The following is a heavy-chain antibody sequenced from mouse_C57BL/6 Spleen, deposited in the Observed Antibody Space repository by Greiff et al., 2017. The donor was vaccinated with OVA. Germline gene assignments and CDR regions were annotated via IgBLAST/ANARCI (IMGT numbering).Heavy chain of an antibody. CDR1: GYTFTDYE. J-gene: IGHJ3*01. Sequence: QVQLQQSGAELVRPGASVTLSCKASGYTFTDYEMHWVKQTPVHGLEWIGAIDPETGGTAYKQKFKGKAILTADKSSSTAYMELRSLTSEDSAVYYCTNWFAYWGQGTLVTVSA. CDR3: TNWFAY. V-gene: IGHV1-15*01. CDR2: IDPETGGT.